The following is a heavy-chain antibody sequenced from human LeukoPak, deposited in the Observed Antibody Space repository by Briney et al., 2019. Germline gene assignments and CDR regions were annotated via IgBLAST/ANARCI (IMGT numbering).Heavy chain of an antibody. J-gene: IGHJ4*02. Sequence: GGSLRLSCAASGFTFSSYWMHWVRQAPGKGLVWVSSTNSDGSSTSYADSVKGRFTISRDNAKNTLYLQMNSLRAEDTAVYYCARGPIAAHTDYWGQGSLVTVSS. CDR3: ARGPIAAHTDY. CDR1: GFTFSSYW. CDR2: TNSDGSST. D-gene: IGHD6-6*01. V-gene: IGHV3-74*01.